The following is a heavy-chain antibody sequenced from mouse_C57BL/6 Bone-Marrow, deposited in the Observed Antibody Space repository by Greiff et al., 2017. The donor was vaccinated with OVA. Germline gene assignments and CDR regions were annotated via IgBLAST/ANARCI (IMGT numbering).Heavy chain of an antibody. J-gene: IGHJ2*01. D-gene: IGHD4-1*01. CDR1: GFNIKDDY. Sequence: EVQLQQSGAELVRPGASVKLSCTASGFNIKDDYMHWVKQRPEQGLEWIGWIDPENGDTEYASKFQGKATITADTSSNTAYLQLSSLTSEDTAVYYCTTDWAYYFGYWGQGTTLTVSS. V-gene: IGHV14-4*01. CDR2: IDPENGDT. CDR3: TTDWAYYFGY.